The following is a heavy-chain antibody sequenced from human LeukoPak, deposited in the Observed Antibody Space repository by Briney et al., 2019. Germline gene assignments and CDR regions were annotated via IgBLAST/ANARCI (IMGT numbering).Heavy chain of an antibody. V-gene: IGHV3-9*01. CDR2: ISYNSDTI. J-gene: IGHJ2*01. Sequence: PGRSLRLTRAASVFTFDDYAMHWVRQAPGKGLEWVSGISYNSDTIAYADSVKGRFTISRDNAKNSLYLQMNSLRAEDTALYYCAKDYCGGDCYSGWYSDLWGRGTLVTVSS. CDR1: VFTFDDYA. D-gene: IGHD2-21*02. CDR3: AKDYCGGDCYSGWYSDL.